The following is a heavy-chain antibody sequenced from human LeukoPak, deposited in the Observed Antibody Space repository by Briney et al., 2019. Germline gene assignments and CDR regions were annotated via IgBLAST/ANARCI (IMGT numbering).Heavy chain of an antibody. CDR1: GFSFSTYD. Sequence: GGSPRLSCVASGFSFSTYDMYWVRQAAGRGPEWVSAIGTNEDTFYLGSVKDRFTISRENGKNSLYLQMNSLRVDDTAVYYCVREWRGIASHYHGMDVWGQGTTVTVSS. CDR3: VREWRGIASHYHGMDV. V-gene: IGHV3-13*01. J-gene: IGHJ6*02. CDR2: IGTNEDT. D-gene: IGHD6-13*01.